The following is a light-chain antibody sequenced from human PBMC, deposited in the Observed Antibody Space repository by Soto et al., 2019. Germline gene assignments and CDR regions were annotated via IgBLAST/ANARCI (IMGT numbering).Light chain of an antibody. Sequence: DLQMTQSPSTLSASVGDRVTITCRASQSIGNWLAWYQQKPGKAPKLLIYKASSLQSGVPSRFSGSGSGTELTLTINSLQPDDFASYYCQQYNSYSGTFGQGTKV. V-gene: IGKV1-5*03. CDR2: KAS. J-gene: IGKJ1*01. CDR1: QSIGNW. CDR3: QQYNSYSGT.